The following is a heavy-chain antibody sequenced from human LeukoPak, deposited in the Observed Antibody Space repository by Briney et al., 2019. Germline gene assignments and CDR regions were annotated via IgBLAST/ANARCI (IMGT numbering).Heavy chain of an antibody. CDR2: MNPNSGNT. J-gene: IGHJ4*02. CDR1: GYTFTSYE. CDR3: ARSSVGARRRIDY. V-gene: IGHV1-8*02. D-gene: IGHD1-26*01. Sequence: GASVKVSCKASGYTFTSYEMQWVRQAPGQGLEWMGWMNPNSGNTGYAQKFQGRVTTTRSTSINTAYMELNSLTSEDTAVYYCARSSVGARRRIDYWGQGSLVTVSS.